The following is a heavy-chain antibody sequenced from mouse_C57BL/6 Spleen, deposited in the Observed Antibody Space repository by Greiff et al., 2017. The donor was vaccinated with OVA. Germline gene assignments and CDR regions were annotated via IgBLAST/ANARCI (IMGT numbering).Heavy chain of an antibody. D-gene: IGHD3-2*02. CDR1: GYTFTSYW. J-gene: IGHJ4*01. Sequence: VQLQQSGAELVKPGASVKLSCKASGYTFTSYWMQWVKQRPGQGLEWIGEIDPSDSYTNYNQKFKGKATLTVDTSSSTAYMQLSSLTSEDSAVYYCARRRTAQASIYAMDYWGQGTSVTVSS. V-gene: IGHV1-50*01. CDR3: ARRRTAQASIYAMDY. CDR2: IDPSDSYT.